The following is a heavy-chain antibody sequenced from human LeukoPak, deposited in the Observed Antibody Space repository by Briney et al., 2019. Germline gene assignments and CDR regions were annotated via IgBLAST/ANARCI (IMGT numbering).Heavy chain of an antibody. CDR3: AREVYVDAFDI. J-gene: IGHJ3*02. CDR1: GFTFSSYG. CDR2: IWYDGSNK. D-gene: IGHD5/OR15-5a*01. Sequence: SGGSLRPSCAASGFTFSSYGMHWVRQAPGKGLEWVAVIWYDGSNKYYADSVKGRFTISRDNSKNTLYLQMNSLRAEDTAVYYCAREVYVDAFDIWGQGTMVTVSS. V-gene: IGHV3-33*01.